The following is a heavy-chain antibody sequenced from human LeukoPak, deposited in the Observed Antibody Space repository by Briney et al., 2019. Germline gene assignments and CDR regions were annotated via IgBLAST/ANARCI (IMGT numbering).Heavy chain of an antibody. CDR2: ISSSGSTI. CDR3: ARDNRGGYSYGSVDY. J-gene: IGHJ4*02. D-gene: IGHD5-18*01. Sequence: PGGSLRLSCAASGFTFSDYYMSWIRQAPGKGLEWVSYISSSGSTIYYADSVKGRFTISRDNAKSSLYLQMNSLRAEDTAVYYCARDNRGGYSYGSVDYWGQGTLVTVSS. CDR1: GFTFSDYY. V-gene: IGHV3-11*04.